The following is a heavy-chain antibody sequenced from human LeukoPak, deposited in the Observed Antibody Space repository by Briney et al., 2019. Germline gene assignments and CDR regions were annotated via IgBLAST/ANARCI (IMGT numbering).Heavy chain of an antibody. D-gene: IGHD6-19*01. J-gene: IGHJ6*02. Sequence: PGGSLRLSCAASGFTFDDYGMSWVRQAPGKGLEWVSGINWNGGSTGYADSVKGRFTISRDNAKNSLYLQMNSLRAEDTALYHRARGYSSLYGMDVWGQGTTVTVSS. V-gene: IGHV3-20*01. CDR3: ARGYSSLYGMDV. CDR2: INWNGGST. CDR1: GFTFDDYG.